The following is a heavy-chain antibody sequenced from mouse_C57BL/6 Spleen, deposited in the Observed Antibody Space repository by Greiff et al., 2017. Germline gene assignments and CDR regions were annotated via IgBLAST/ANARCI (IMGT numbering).Heavy chain of an antibody. CDR2: IYPGDGDT. CDR1: GYAFSSSW. CDR3: ARESYGGSSFED. V-gene: IGHV1-82*01. J-gene: IGHJ2*01. Sequence: QVQLQQSGPELVKPGASVKISCKASGYAFSSSWMNWVKQRPGKGLEWIGRIYPGDGDTNYNGKFKGKATLTADKSSSTAYMQLSSLTSEDSAVYFCARESYGGSSFEDWGQGTTLTVAS. D-gene: IGHD1-1*02.